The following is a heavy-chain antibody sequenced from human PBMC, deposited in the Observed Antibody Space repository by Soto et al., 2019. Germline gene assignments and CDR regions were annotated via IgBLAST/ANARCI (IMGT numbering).Heavy chain of an antibody. V-gene: IGHV3-72*01. J-gene: IGHJ4*02. Sequence: EVHLVESGGGLVQPGGSLRLSCVASGFSPSDYFMDWVRQAPGKGPECVARIKNKAQKDFTEYAASAKGRFIVSRDDSKKSLYLQMNNLITEDTAMYFCVRDSLKWSFDHWGQGTLVTVSS. CDR3: VRDSLKWSFDH. CDR1: GFSPSDYF. CDR2: IKNKAQKDFT. D-gene: IGHD2-15*01.